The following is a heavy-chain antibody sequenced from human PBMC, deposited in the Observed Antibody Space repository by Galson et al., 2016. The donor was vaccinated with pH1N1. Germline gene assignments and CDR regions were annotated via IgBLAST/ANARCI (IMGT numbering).Heavy chain of an antibody. J-gene: IGHJ4*01. Sequence: SLRLSCAASGFTFSNYGMHWVRQAPGKGLGWVAFVQDDGTTEYYADSMKGRFTISRDNSQKTLYLQMNNLRVDDTAVYYCARDRGAPGSPPLYFFNYWGHGTLVIVSS. V-gene: IGHV3-30*02. D-gene: IGHD2-15*01. CDR2: VQDDGTTE. CDR3: ARDRGAPGSPPLYFFNY. CDR1: GFTFSNYG.